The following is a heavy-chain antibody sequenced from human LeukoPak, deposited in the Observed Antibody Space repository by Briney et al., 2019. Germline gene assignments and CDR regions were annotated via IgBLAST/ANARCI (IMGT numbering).Heavy chain of an antibody. Sequence: PSETLSLTCTVSGGSISSYYWSWIRQPPGKGLEWIGYTYYSGSTNYNPSLKSRVTISVDTSKNQFSLKLSSVTAADTAVYYCARNLGKLDYWGQGTLVTVSS. J-gene: IGHJ4*02. D-gene: IGHD1-1*01. CDR2: TYYSGST. CDR3: ARNLGKLDY. V-gene: IGHV4-59*01. CDR1: GGSISSYY.